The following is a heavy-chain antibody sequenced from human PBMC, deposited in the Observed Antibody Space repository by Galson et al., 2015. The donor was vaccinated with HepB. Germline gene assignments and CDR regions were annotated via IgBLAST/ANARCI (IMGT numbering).Heavy chain of an antibody. J-gene: IGHJ4*02. V-gene: IGHV1-69*01. CDR1: GGTFSSYA. CDR2: IIPIFGTA. Sequence: SCKASGGTFSSYAISWVRQAPGQGLEWMGGIIPIFGTANYAQKFQGRVTITADESTSTAYMELSSLRSEDTAVYYCAGQDYYDSSGYYLNFDYWGQGTLVTVSS. D-gene: IGHD3-22*01. CDR3: AGQDYYDSSGYYLNFDY.